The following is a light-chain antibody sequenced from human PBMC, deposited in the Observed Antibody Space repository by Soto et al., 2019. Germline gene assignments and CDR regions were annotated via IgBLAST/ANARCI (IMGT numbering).Light chain of an antibody. CDR1: SSDVGGYEY. CDR3: SSYTSSSTRV. J-gene: IGLJ3*02. Sequence: QSALTQPPSASGSPGQSVTISCTGSSSDVGGYEYVSWYQQHPGKAPKLIIYEVSNRPSGVSNRFSGSKSGNTASLTISGLQAEDEADYYCSSYTSSSTRVFGGGTKLTVL. V-gene: IGLV2-14*01. CDR2: EVS.